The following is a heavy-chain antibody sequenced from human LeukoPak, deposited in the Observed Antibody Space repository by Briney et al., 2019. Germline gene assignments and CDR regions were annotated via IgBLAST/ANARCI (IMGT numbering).Heavy chain of an antibody. V-gene: IGHV3-30-3*01. CDR3: ARDRCGGDCYLPYYFDY. CDR1: GFTFSSYA. CDR2: ISYDGSNK. Sequence: GGSLRLSCAASGFTFSSYAMHWVRQAPGKGLEWVAVISYDGSNKYYADSVKGRFTISRDNSKNTLYLQMNSLRAEDTAVYYCARDRCGGDCYLPYYFDYWGQGTLVTVSS. D-gene: IGHD2-21*02. J-gene: IGHJ4*02.